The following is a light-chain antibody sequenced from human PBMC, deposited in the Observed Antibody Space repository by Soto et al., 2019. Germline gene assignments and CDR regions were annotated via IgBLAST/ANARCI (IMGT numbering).Light chain of an antibody. CDR3: SSYTSSSTEFYV. J-gene: IGLJ1*01. CDR1: SIDVGAYNF. CDR2: DVS. Sequence: QSALTQPASVSGSPVQSITISCTVTSIDVGAYNFVSCYQQHPGKAPKLVIYDVSNRPSGVSNRFPGSKSANTAPLTISGLQAEDEADYYCSSYTSSSTEFYVFGTGPKLTVL. V-gene: IGLV2-14*01.